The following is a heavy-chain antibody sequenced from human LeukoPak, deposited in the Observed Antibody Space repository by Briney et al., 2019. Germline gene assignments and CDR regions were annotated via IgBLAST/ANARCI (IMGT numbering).Heavy chain of an antibody. CDR3: ARRSRDGYIQYYFDY. J-gene: IGHJ4*02. CDR2: IYYSGST. CDR1: GGSISSYY. Sequence: SETLSLTCTVSGGSISSYYWSWIRQPPGKGLEWIGYIYYSGSTNYNPSLKSRVTISVDTSKNQFSPKLSSVTAADTAVYYCARRSRDGYIQYYFDYWGQGTLVTVSS. V-gene: IGHV4-59*08. D-gene: IGHD5-24*01.